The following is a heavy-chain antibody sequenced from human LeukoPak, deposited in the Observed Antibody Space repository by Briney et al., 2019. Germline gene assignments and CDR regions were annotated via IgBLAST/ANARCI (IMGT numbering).Heavy chain of an antibody. CDR2: IYHSGST. CDR1: GGPFSGYY. V-gene: IGHV4-30-2*01. Sequence: PSETLSLTCDVLGGPFSGYYWSWIRQPPGKGLEWIGYIYHSGSTYYNPSLKSRVTISVDRSKNQFSLKLSSVTAADTAVYYCARVDTAMANDWYFDLWGRGTLVTVSS. J-gene: IGHJ2*01. D-gene: IGHD5-18*01. CDR3: ARVDTAMANDWYFDL.